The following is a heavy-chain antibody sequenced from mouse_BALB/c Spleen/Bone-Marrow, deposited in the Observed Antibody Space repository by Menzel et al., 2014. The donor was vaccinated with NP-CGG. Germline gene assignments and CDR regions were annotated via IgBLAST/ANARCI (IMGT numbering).Heavy chain of an antibody. Sequence: EVKLLESGPELVKPGASVKMSCKASGYTFTSYVMHWVKQKPGQGLEWIGYINPYNDGTKYNEKFKGKATLTSDKSSSTAYVELSSLTSEDSAVYYCAKGGSYRYDFDYWGQGTTLTVSS. D-gene: IGHD2-14*01. V-gene: IGHV1-14*01. J-gene: IGHJ2*01. CDR3: AKGGSYRYDFDY. CDR2: INPYNDGT. CDR1: GYTFTSYV.